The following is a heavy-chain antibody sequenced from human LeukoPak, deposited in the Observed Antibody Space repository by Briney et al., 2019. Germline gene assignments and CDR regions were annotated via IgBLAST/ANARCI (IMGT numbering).Heavy chain of an antibody. V-gene: IGHV4-61*02. J-gene: IGHJ4*02. D-gene: IGHD3-22*01. CDR1: GGSISSDNYY. Sequence: SQTLSLTCSVSGGSISSDNYYGTWIRQPAGEGLEWIGRFHTGGRGNYNPSLQSRVTISVDTSKNQFSLRLNSVTAADTAIYYCAREEYYDDSGYYFRYFDSWGQGALVTVSS. CDR2: FHTGGRG. CDR3: AREEYYDDSGYYFRYFDS.